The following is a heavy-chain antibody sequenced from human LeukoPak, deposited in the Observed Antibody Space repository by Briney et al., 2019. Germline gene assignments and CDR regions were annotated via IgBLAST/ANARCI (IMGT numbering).Heavy chain of an antibody. CDR1: GFTFSSYS. CDR3: ARENGGDHDAFDI. D-gene: IGHD2-21*02. J-gene: IGHJ3*02. V-gene: IGHV3-48*04. Sequence: GRSLSLSCAASGFTFSSYSMNWVRQAPGKGLEWVSYISSSSSTIYYADSVKGRFTISRDNAKNSLYLQMNSLRAEDTAVYYCARENGGDHDAFDIWGQRTMVTVSS. CDR2: ISSSSSTI.